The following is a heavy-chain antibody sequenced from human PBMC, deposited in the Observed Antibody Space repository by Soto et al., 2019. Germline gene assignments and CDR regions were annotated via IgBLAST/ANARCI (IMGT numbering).Heavy chain of an antibody. J-gene: IGHJ5*02. V-gene: IGHV4-30-2*01. D-gene: IGHD2-21*01. CDR2: ISPSGSP. Sequence: QVQLQESGSRLVRPSQTVSLTCSVSGGSVNSGGYSWSWIRQPPGKGLEWIGFISPSGSPAYNPSLKSRVTISFDRSNNQISLELSSVTAAYTAVYYCTSCVLAWGSGTRVTVSS. CDR3: TSCVLA. CDR1: GGSVNSGGYS.